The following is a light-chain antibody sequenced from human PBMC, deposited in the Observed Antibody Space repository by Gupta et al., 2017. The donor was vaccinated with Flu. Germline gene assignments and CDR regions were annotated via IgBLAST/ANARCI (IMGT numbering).Light chain of an antibody. V-gene: IGKV1-5*03. CDR3: QQYSWDAT. Sequence: DIQMTQSPSTLSASVGDRVTITCRASQTISSYLAWYQQKPGKAPKLLIYRASNLESGVPLRFSGSGSGTEFTLTISSLQPEDFATYYCQQYSWDATFGQGTKVEIK. CDR2: RAS. CDR1: QTISSY. J-gene: IGKJ1*01.